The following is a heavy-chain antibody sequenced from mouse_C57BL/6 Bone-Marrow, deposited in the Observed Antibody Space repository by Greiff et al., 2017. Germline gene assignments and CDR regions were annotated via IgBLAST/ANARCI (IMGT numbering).Heavy chain of an antibody. V-gene: IGHV14-4*01. CDR2: IDPEIGDT. J-gene: IGHJ2*01. Sequence: VQLKQSGAELVRPGASVKLSCTASGFNIKDYYIHWVKQRPEQGLEWIGWIDPEIGDTEYASKFQGKATITVDTSSNTAYLRLSSLTSEDTAVFYCSSFDGNYFDFWGQGTPLTVAS. D-gene: IGHD2-3*01. CDR3: SSFDGNYFDF. CDR1: GFNIKDYY.